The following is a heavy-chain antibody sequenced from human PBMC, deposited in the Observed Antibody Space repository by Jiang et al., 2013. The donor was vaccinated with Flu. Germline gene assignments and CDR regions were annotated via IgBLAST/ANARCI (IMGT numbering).Heavy chain of an antibody. CDR3: ARVGPANYDAFDI. Sequence: VQLLESGGGLVQPGGSLRLSCAASGFSFSDHYMDWVRQAPGKGLEWVGRTRKKGNSYSTEYAASVKGRFTLSRDDSKSSLHLQMNSLKTEDTAVYYCARVGPANYDAFDIWGQGTMVTVSS. D-gene: IGHD5-24*01. CDR2: TRKKGNSYST. CDR1: GFSFSDHY. J-gene: IGHJ3*02. V-gene: IGHV3-72*01.